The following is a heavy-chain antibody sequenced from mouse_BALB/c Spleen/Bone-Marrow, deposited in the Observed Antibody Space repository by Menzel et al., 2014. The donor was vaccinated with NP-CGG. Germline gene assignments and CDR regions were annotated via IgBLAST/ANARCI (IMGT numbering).Heavy chain of an antibody. V-gene: IGHV14-4*02. CDR1: GFNIKDYY. Sequence: EVQLQESGAELVRSGASVKLSCTASGFNIKDYYMHWVKQRPEQGLEWIGWIDPENGDTEYAPKLQGKATMTADTSSNTAYLQLSSLTSEDTAVYYCNARYYYAMDYWGQGTSVTVSS. CDR2: IDPENGDT. J-gene: IGHJ4*01. CDR3: NARYYYAMDY.